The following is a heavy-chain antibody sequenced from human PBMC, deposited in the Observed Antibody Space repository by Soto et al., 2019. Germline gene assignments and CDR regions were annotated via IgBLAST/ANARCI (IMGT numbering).Heavy chain of an antibody. D-gene: IGHD3-22*01. CDR1: GGSISSYD. CDR3: ARDHSSGWVNWFDP. V-gene: IGHV4-59*01. J-gene: IGHJ5*02. Sequence: SSETLSLTCTVSGGSISSYDWSWIRQAPGKKLEWIGYMYSSGATNYNPSLKSRVTMSRDTSKNQFSLILSSVTTADTAVYYCARDHSSGWVNWFDPWGQGTLVTVS. CDR2: MYSSGAT.